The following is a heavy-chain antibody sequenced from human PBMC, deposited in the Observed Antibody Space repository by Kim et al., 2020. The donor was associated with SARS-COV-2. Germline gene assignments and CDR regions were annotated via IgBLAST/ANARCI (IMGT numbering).Heavy chain of an antibody. Sequence: SETLSLTCTVSGGSISSYYWSWIRQPPGKGLEWIGYIYYSGSTNYNPSLKSRVTISVDTSKNQFSLKLSSVTAADTAVYYCARHEGGRRYWGAAGEFGYWGQGTLVTVSS. CDR1: GGSISSYY. CDR2: IYYSGST. D-gene: IGHD6-13*01. CDR3: ARHEGGRRYWGAAGEFGY. J-gene: IGHJ4*02. V-gene: IGHV4-59*08.